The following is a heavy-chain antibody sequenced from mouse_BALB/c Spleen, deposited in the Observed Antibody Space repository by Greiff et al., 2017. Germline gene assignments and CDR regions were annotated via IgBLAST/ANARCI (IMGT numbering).Heavy chain of an antibody. V-gene: IGHV5-12-1*01. D-gene: IGHD1-1*01. CDR1: GFAFSSYD. CDR2: ISSGGGST. CDR3: ARHYYGYLDY. Sequence: EVNVVESGGGLVKPGGSLKLSCAASGFAFSSYDMSWVRQTPEKRLEWVAYISSGGGSTYYPDTVKGRFTISRDNAKNTLYLQMSSLKSEDTAMYYCARHYYGYLDYWGQGTTLTVSS. J-gene: IGHJ2*01.